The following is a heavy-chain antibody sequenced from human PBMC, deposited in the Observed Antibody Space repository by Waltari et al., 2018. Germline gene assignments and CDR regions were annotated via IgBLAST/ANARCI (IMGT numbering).Heavy chain of an antibody. D-gene: IGHD6-6*01. V-gene: IGHV1-18*04. CDR2: VRAENGDT. CDR1: GYFFTRYG. J-gene: IGHJ4*02. CDR3: ARDRSSSDY. Sequence: QVQLVQSGGEVKKPGSSVTVSCKASGYFFTRYGISWVRQAPGQGLEWMGWVRAENGDTNYAQRLQGRVTMTTDTSTTTAYMELTSLRTDDTAVYYCARDRSSSDYWGQGTLVTVSS.